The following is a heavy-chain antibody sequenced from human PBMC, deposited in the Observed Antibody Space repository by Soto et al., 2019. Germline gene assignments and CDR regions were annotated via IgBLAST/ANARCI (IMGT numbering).Heavy chain of an antibody. CDR2: ISGSGGST. CDR1: GFIFSSYA. CDR3: AKAAYDSSGYLDAFDI. J-gene: IGHJ3*02. D-gene: IGHD3-22*01. V-gene: IGHV3-23*01. Sequence: GGSLRLSCAASGFIFSSYAMSWVRQAPGKGLEWVSAISGSGGSTYYADSVQGRFTISRDNSKNTLYLQMNSLRAEDTAVYYCAKAAYDSSGYLDAFDIWGQGTMVTVSS.